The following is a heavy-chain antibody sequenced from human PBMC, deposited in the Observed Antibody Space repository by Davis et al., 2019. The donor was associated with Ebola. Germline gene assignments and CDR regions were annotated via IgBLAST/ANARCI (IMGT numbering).Heavy chain of an antibody. CDR2: INPSGGST. CDR1: GYSFTAYY. D-gene: IGHD2-15*01. V-gene: IGHV1-46*01. Sequence: ASVKVSCKVSGYSFTAYYMHWVRQAPGQGLEWMGIINPSGGSTSYAQKFQGRVTMTRDTSTSTAYMELSSLRSEDTAMYYCASPGLHCSGGSCPFDYWGQGTLVTVSS. CDR3: ASPGLHCSGGSCPFDY. J-gene: IGHJ4*02.